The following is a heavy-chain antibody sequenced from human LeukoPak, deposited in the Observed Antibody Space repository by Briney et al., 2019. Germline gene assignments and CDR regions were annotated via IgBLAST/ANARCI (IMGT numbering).Heavy chain of an antibody. V-gene: IGHV1-69*04. Sequence: GASXKVSCKASGGTFSSYTISWVRQAPGQGLEWMGRIIPILGIANYAQKLQGRVTITADKSTSTAYMELSRLRSEDTAVYYCAREVRYYYDSSGYRGVYWGQGTLVTVSS. D-gene: IGHD3-22*01. J-gene: IGHJ4*02. CDR1: GGTFSSYT. CDR2: IIPILGIA. CDR3: AREVRYYYDSSGYRGVY.